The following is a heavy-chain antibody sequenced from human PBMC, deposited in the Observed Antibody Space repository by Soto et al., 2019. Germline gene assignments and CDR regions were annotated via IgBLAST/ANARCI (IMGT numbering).Heavy chain of an antibody. D-gene: IGHD3-10*01. CDR3: ARDGGDIWFGELSPLDY. CDR2: INAGNGNT. V-gene: IGHV1-3*01. CDR1: EYTFTSYA. J-gene: IGHJ4*02. Sequence: QVQLVQSGAEVKKPGASVKVSCKASEYTFTSYAMHWVRQAPGQRLEWMGWINAGNGNTKYSQKFQGRVTITRDTSASTAYMELSSLRSEDTAVYYCARDGGDIWFGELSPLDYWGQGTLVTVSS.